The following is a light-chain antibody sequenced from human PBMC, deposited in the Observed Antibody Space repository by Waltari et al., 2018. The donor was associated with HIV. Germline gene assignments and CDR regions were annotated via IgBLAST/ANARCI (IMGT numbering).Light chain of an antibody. V-gene: IGLV3-9*01. CDR2: RDG. Sequence: SYELTQPLSVSVALGQTARITCRGTDIGSQKLHWYQHKPGQAPVLFIYRDGNRPSGIPERFSGSTSVNTATLTVSRAQAGDEADFYCQVWDSTSVVFGGGTKLTVL. CDR1: DIGSQK. J-gene: IGLJ2*01. CDR3: QVWDSTSVV.